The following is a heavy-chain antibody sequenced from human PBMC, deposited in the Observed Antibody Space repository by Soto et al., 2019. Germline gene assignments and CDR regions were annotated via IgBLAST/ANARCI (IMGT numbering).Heavy chain of an antibody. CDR3: ARRQISPPTRGAVSARGGMDV. D-gene: IGHD6-19*01. J-gene: IGHJ6*01. Sequence: QVQLVESGGGVVQPGRSLRLSCAASGFTFNNYGMHWVRQAPGKGLEWVAVIWNDGNGYYYANSVKGRFTISRDNSKNTLYLQMSSLRVEDTAVYYCARRQISPPTRGAVSARGGMDVW. CDR1: GFTFNNYG. V-gene: IGHV3-33*01. CDR2: IWNDGNGY.